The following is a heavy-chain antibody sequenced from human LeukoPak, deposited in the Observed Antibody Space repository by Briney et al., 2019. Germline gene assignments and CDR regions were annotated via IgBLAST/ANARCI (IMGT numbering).Heavy chain of an antibody. D-gene: IGHD5-24*01. CDR1: GFTFSSYA. CDR2: IYCSGDTA. CDR3: AKMAGMTRQVYYMDV. V-gene: IGHV3-23*01. Sequence: GRSLRLSCAASGFTFSSYAMSWARQAPGKGLEWVSAIYCSGDTAYSADSVKGRFTVSRDNSKNTLYLQMDGLRAEDTAVYYCAKMAGMTRQVYYMDVWGKGATVTVSS. J-gene: IGHJ6*03.